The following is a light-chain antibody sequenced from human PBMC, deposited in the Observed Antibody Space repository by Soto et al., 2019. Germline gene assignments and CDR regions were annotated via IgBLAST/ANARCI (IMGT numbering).Light chain of an antibody. CDR1: SSDVGAYNY. CDR2: DVS. V-gene: IGLV2-11*01. CDR3: CSYAGSPYV. Sequence: QSVLTQPRSVSGSPGQSVTISCTGASSDVGAYNYVSWYQQHPGNAPKLMIYDVSTRPSGVPDRFSGSKSGTTASLTISGLQAEDEADYYCCSYAGSPYVFGTGTKVTVL. J-gene: IGLJ1*01.